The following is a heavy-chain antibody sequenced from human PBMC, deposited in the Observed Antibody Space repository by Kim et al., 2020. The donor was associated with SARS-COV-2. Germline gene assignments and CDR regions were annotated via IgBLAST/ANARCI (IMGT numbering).Heavy chain of an antibody. CDR1: GGSISSGGYY. CDR2: IYYSGST. V-gene: IGHV4-31*03. D-gene: IGHD1-26*01. CDR3: GRDVGDGLAYYFDY. Sequence: SETLSLTCTVSGGSISSGGYYWSWIRQHPGKGLEWIGYIYYSGSTYYNPSLKSRVTISVDTSKNQFSLKLSSVTAADTAVYYCGRDVGDGLAYYFDYWGQGTLVTVSS. J-gene: IGHJ4*02.